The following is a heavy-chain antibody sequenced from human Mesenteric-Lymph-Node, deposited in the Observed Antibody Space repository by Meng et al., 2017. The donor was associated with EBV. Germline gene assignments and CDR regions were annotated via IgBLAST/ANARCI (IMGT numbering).Heavy chain of an antibody. V-gene: IGHV4-61*01. CDR1: GGSVSSGSYY. J-gene: IGHJ4*02. D-gene: IGHD1-20*01. Sequence: HVQRQGAGAGMVKASETLSLTWSVSGGSVSSGSYYLSLHRQPPGKGLEWIGYIYRTGSTDYNPSLNRRVSISIDTSKNQFSLRLTSVTAADTAVYYCARDSGINVTNSFDYWGQGVLVTVSS. CDR3: ARDSGINVTNSFDY. CDR2: IYRTGST.